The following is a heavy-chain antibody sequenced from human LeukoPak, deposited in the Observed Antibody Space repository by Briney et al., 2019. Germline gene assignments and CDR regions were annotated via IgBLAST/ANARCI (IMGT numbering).Heavy chain of an antibody. D-gene: IGHD3-22*01. J-gene: IGHJ4*02. V-gene: IGHV4-34*01. CDR3: ASSSSGYYYEGAY. CDR2: INHSGST. Sequence: SETLSLTCAVYGGSFSGYYWSWIRQPPGKGLEWIGEINHSGSTNYNPSLKSRVTISVDTSKNQFSLKLSSVTAADTAVYYCASSSSGYYYEGAYWGQGTLVTVSS. CDR1: GGSFSGYY.